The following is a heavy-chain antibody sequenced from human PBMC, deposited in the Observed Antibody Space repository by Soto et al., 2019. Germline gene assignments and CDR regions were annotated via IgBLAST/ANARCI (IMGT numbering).Heavy chain of an antibody. Sequence: GGSLRLSCAASGFTFSSYAMHWVRQAPGKGLEYVSAISSNGGSTYYANSVKGRFTISRDNSKNTLYLQMGSLRAEDMAVYYCARVRTYCSSTSCYLYYGMDVWGQGTTVTVSS. J-gene: IGHJ6*02. CDR1: GFTFSSYA. V-gene: IGHV3-64*01. CDR2: ISSNGGST. D-gene: IGHD2-2*01. CDR3: ARVRTYCSSTSCYLYYGMDV.